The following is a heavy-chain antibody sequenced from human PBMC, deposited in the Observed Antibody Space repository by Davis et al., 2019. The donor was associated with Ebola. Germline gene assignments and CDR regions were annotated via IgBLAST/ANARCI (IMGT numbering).Heavy chain of an antibody. CDR2: ISSSSSYI. D-gene: IGHD2-2*01. CDR3: ARDDIVVVPAAKYYYYYMDV. V-gene: IGHV3-21*01. J-gene: IGHJ6*03. Sequence: GESLKISCAASGFTFSSYSMNWVRQAPGKGLEWVSSISSSSSYIYYADSVKGRFTISRDNAKNSLYLQMNSLRAEDTAVYYCARDDIVVVPAAKYYYYYMDVWGKGTTVTVSS. CDR1: GFTFSSYS.